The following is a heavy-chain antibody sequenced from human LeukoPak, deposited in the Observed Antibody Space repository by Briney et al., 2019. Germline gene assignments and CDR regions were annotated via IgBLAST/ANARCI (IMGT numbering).Heavy chain of an antibody. J-gene: IGHJ4*02. V-gene: IGHV3-74*01. D-gene: IGHD3-10*01. CDR1: GFTFSSYW. CDR2: IYSDGSST. Sequence: PGGSLRLSCAASGFTFSSYWMHWVRQASGKGLVWVSRIYSDGSSTNYVDSVKGRFTISRDNSKNTLYLQMNSLRAEDTAVYYCARALDGSGSRSFDYWGQGTLVTVSS. CDR3: ARALDGSGSRSFDY.